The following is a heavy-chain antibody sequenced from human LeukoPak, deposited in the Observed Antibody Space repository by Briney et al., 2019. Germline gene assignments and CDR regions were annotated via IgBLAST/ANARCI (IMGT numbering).Heavy chain of an antibody. Sequence: PSETLSLTCTVSGGSISSGSYYWSWIRQPPGKGLEWIGYIYYSGSTNYNPSLKSRVTISVDTSKNQFSLKLSSVTAADTAVYYCARDSLRFWTQTGSWFDPWGQGTLVTVSS. CDR3: ARDSLRFWTQTGSWFDP. CDR2: IYYSGST. CDR1: GGSISSGSYY. J-gene: IGHJ5*02. V-gene: IGHV4-61*01. D-gene: IGHD3-3*01.